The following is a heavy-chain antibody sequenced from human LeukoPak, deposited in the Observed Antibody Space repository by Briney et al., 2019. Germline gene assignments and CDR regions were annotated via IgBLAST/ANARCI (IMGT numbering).Heavy chain of an antibody. CDR3: ARGYYDSSGEIDY. J-gene: IGHJ4*02. Sequence: GGSLRLSCAASGFTFSSYGMHWVRQAPGKGLEWVAFIRYDGSNKYYADSVKGRFTISRDNSKNTLYLQMNSLRAEDTAVYYCARGYYDSSGEIDYWGQGTLVTVSS. CDR1: GFTFSSYG. CDR2: IRYDGSNK. V-gene: IGHV3-30*02. D-gene: IGHD3-22*01.